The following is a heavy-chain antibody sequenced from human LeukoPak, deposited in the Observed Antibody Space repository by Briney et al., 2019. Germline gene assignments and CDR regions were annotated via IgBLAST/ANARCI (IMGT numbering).Heavy chain of an antibody. J-gene: IGHJ4*02. CDR2: ISGSGGST. Sequence: GGFLRLSCAASGFTFSSYAMSWVRQAPGKGLEWASAISGSGGSTYYADSVKGRFTISRDNSKNTLYLQMNSLRTEDTAVYYCAKSGDSSGYYYQFDYWGQGTLVTVSS. CDR1: GFTFSSYA. V-gene: IGHV3-23*01. CDR3: AKSGDSSGYYYQFDY. D-gene: IGHD3-22*01.